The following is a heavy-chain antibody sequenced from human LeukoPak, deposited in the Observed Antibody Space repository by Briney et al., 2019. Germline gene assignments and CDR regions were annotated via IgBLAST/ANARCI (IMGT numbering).Heavy chain of an antibody. D-gene: IGHD2-8*01. CDR1: GGSISSGSDY. Sequence: PSQTLSLTCTVSGGSISSGSDYWRWIRQPAEKGLEWIGRIYTSGSTDCNPSLKSRVTISVDTSKNQFSLKLSSVTAADTAVYYCARSPYCTNGVCYSRYYFDYWGQGTLVTVSS. J-gene: IGHJ4*02. V-gene: IGHV4-61*02. CDR2: IYTSGST. CDR3: ARSPYCTNGVCYSRYYFDY.